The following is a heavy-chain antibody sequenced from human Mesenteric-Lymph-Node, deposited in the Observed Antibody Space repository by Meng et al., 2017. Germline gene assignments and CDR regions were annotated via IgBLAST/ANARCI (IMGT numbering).Heavy chain of an antibody. CDR1: GFTFSSYW. Sequence: ESLKISCAASGFTFSSYWMHWVRQAPGKGLEWIAYVYYSGSTSYNPSLKSRVTISVDTSKNQFSLKLSSVTAADTAVYYCARGWGYLDYWGQGTLVTVSS. CDR2: VYYSGST. CDR3: ARGWGYLDY. J-gene: IGHJ4*02. V-gene: IGHV4-59*01. D-gene: IGHD3-16*01.